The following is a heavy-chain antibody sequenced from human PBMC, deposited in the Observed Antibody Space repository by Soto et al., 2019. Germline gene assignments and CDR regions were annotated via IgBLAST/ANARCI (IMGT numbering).Heavy chain of an antibody. Sequence: HPGGSLRLSCAASGFIFRNHVLNWVRQAPGKGLEWVSAIDNSGDGSFYADSVKGRFIISRDNPNDTVFLHMNNLRLEDTAFYYCAKIPSRGMIFGAGSWGQGTLVTVSS. V-gene: IGHV3-23*05. J-gene: IGHJ5*02. D-gene: IGHD3-3*01. CDR3: AKIPSRGMIFGAGS. CDR1: GFIFRNHV. CDR2: IDNSGDGS.